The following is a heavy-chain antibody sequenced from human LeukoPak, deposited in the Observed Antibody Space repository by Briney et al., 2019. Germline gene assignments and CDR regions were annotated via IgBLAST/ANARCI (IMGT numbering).Heavy chain of an antibody. CDR2: INPNSGGT. CDR1: GYSFTGYY. V-gene: IGHV1-2*02. D-gene: IGHD2-2*03. CDR3: ARSRFGYCSSTSCYRLFDY. Sequence: GASVKVSCKASGYSFTGYYIHWVRQAPGQGLEWMGWINPNSGGTNYAQKFQGRVTMTRDTSISTAYMELSRLRSDDTAVYYCARSRFGYCSSTSCYRLFDYWGQGTLVTVSS. J-gene: IGHJ4*02.